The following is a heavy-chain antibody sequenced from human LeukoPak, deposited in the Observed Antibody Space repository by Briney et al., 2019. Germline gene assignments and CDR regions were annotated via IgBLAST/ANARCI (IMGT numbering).Heavy chain of an antibody. Sequence: GGSLRLSCVASGFTFEDYVMHWVRQIPGKGLEWVAAINWNSGKIDYADSVDGRFSISRDNAKNSLYLQMRDLRTEDTAVYYCAKDYAHCSGGSCYLFDNWGQGTLVIVSS. J-gene: IGHJ4*02. V-gene: IGHV3-9*01. D-gene: IGHD2-15*01. CDR1: GFTFEDYV. CDR2: INWNSGKI. CDR3: AKDYAHCSGGSCYLFDN.